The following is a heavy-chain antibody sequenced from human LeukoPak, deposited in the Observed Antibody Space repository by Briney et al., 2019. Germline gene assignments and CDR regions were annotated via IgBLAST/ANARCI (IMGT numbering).Heavy chain of an antibody. D-gene: IGHD3-3*02. CDR1: GFTLSTYY. V-gene: IGHV3-53*01. CDR2: IYSGGTT. CDR3: ARVGDHFHWNLDL. Sequence: GGSLRLSCAASGFTLSTYYMNWVRQAPGRGLEWVSIIYSGGTTYYADSVKGRFTISRDTSKNTLPLPMNSLRAEDTAVYFCARVGDHFHWNLDLWGRGTLVTVSS. J-gene: IGHJ2*01.